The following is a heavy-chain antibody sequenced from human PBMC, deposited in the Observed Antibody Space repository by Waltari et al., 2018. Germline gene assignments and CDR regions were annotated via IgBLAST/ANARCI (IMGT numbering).Heavy chain of an antibody. J-gene: IGHJ4*02. CDR1: AFTFSSYG. V-gene: IGHV3-30*18. CDR3: AKASH. CDR2: ISYDGSNK. Sequence: QVQLVESGGGVVQPGRSLRLSCAASAFTFSSYGMHWVRQAPGKGLEWVAVISYDGSNKYYADSVKGRFTISRDNSKNTLYLQMNSLRAEDTAVYYCAKASHWGQGTLVTVSS.